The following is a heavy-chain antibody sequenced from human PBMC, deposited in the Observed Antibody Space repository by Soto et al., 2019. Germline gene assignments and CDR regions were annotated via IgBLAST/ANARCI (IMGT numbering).Heavy chain of an antibody. Sequence: PGGSLRLSCEASGFPISDYYMSLIRQSPGKGLEWVSYISSVGTTTYYADSVKGRFSISMDNAKNSLYLQMNSLRAEDTAVYFCAKDQEGSGSHWLGYNAYGMDVWGQGTTVTLSS. D-gene: IGHD3-10*01. CDR3: AKDQEGSGSHWLGYNAYGMDV. J-gene: IGHJ6*02. CDR1: GFPISDYY. CDR2: ISSVGTTT. V-gene: IGHV3-11*01.